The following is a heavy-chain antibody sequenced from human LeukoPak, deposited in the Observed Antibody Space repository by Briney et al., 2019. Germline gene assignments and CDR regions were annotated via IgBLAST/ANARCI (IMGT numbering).Heavy chain of an antibody. J-gene: IGHJ4*02. Sequence: ASVKVSCKASGYTFTSYAMHWVRQAPGQRLEWMGWINAGNGNTKYSQKFQGRVTITRDTSASTAYMELSSLRSEDTAVYYCARGVGAITYYFDYWGQGTLVTVSS. CDR3: ARGVGAITYYFDY. V-gene: IGHV1-3*01. D-gene: IGHD1-26*01. CDR2: INAGNGNT. CDR1: GYTFTSYA.